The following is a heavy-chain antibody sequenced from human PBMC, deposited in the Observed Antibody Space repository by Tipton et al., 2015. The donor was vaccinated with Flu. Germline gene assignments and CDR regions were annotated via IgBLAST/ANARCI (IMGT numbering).Heavy chain of an antibody. D-gene: IGHD3-10*02. V-gene: IGHV4-39*07. J-gene: IGHJ6*02. CDR2: IYYSGTT. CDR1: GGSVTIRGYC. Sequence: TLSLTCSVSGGSVTIRGYCRGWFRRPPGKGLEYIGTIYYSGTTYHNPSLKSRLSLSMDASRNQFSLGLSSVTDADTAVYYCARMMLTQYSYYTMDVWGQGTAVAVAS. CDR3: ARMMLTQYSYYTMDV.